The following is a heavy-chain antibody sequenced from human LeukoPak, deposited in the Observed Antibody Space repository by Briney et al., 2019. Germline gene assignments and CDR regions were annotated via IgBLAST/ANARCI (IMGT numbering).Heavy chain of an antibody. J-gene: IGHJ3*02. D-gene: IGHD3-10*01. CDR2: IYYSGST. CDR3: ASYYGSGSYYLDAFDI. CDR1: GGSISSYY. V-gene: IGHV4-59*08. Sequence: PETLSLTCTVSGGSISSYYWSWIRQPPGKGLEWIGYIYYSGSTNYNPSLKSRVTISVDTSKNQFSLKLSSVTAADTAVYYCASYYGSGSYYLDAFDIWGQGTMVTVSS.